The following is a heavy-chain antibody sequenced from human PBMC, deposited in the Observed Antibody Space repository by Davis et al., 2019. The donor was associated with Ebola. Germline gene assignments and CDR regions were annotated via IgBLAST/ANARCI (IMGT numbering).Heavy chain of an antibody. V-gene: IGHV3-9*01. CDR2: ISWNSGSI. CDR1: GFTFDDYA. J-gene: IGHJ3*02. Sequence: PGGSLRLSCAASGFTFDDYAMHWVRQAPGKGLEWVSGISWNSGSIGYADSVKGRFTISRDNAKNSLYLQMNSLRAEDTALYYCAKDISQRREYQLPDAFDIWGQGTMVTVSS. CDR3: AKDISQRREYQLPDAFDI. D-gene: IGHD2-2*01.